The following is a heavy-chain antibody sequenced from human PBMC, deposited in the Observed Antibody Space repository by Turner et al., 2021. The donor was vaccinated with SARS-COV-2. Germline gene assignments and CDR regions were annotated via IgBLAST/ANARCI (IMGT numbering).Heavy chain of an antibody. CDR2: ISGGGGST. CDR1: GLTFTTYA. CDR3: AKRSSSSSSYYYGMDV. Sequence: DVQLLESGGGLVQPGGSLRLSCAASGLTFTTYAMSWVRQAPGKGLEWVSAISGGGGSTYYADSVKGRFTISRDNSKNTLYLQMNRLRAEDTAVYHCAKRSSSSSSYYYGMDVWGQGTTVTVSS. J-gene: IGHJ6*02. V-gene: IGHV3-23*01. D-gene: IGHD6-6*01.